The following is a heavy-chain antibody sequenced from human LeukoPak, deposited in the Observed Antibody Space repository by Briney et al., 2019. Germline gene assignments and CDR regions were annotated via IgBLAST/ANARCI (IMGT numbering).Heavy chain of an antibody. Sequence: GGSLSLSCAASGFTFDDYAMHWVRQAPGKGLEWVSGISWNSGSIGYADSVKGRFTISRDNAKNSLYLQMNSLRAEDTALYYCAKDTGYSSGWYDYWGQGTLVTVSS. J-gene: IGHJ4*02. D-gene: IGHD6-19*01. CDR3: AKDTGYSSGWYDY. CDR1: GFTFDDYA. V-gene: IGHV3-9*01. CDR2: ISWNSGSI.